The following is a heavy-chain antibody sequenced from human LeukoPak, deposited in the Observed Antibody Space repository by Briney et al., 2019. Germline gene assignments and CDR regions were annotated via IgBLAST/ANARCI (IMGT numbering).Heavy chain of an antibody. CDR2: IYYSGST. V-gene: IGHV4-59*08. CDR1: GGSISSYC. D-gene: IGHD5-24*01. Sequence: SETLSLTCTVSGGSISSYCWSWIRQPPGKGLEWIGYIYYSGSTNYNPSLKSRVTISVDTSKNQFSLKLSSVTAADTAVYYCARHQRGDGYNRWGQGTLVTVSS. J-gene: IGHJ4*02. CDR3: ARHQRGDGYNR.